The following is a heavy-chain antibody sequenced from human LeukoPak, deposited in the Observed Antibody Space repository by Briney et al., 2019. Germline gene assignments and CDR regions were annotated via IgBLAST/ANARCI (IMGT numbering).Heavy chain of an antibody. V-gene: IGHV3-21*01. J-gene: IGHJ4*02. CDR3: ASRSSSDYY. CDR2: ISSSSSYI. D-gene: IGHD6-13*01. CDR1: GFTFSSYS. Sequence: GGSLRLSCAASGFTFSSYSMNWVRRAPGKGLEWVSSISSSSSYIYYADSVKGRFTISRDNAKNSLYLQMNSLRAEDTAVYYCASRSSSDYYWGQGTLVTVSS.